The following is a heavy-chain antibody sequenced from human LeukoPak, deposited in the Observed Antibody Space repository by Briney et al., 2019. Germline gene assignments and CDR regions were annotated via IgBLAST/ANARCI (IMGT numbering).Heavy chain of an antibody. V-gene: IGHV1-69*13. J-gene: IGHJ4*02. CDR2: IIPIFGRA. CDR3: ADLVYCSSSSCYEPFNQT. Sequence: SVKVSCKASGGTFSSLTINWVRQAPGQGLEWMGGIIPIFGRANYAQKFQGRVTITADDSTSTAYMELSSLRSEDTAVYYCADLVYCSSSSCYEPFNQTWGQGTLVTVSS. CDR1: GGTFSSLT. D-gene: IGHD2-2*01.